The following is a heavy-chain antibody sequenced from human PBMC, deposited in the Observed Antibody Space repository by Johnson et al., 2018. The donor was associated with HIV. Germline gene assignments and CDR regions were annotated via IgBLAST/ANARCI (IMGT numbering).Heavy chain of an antibody. CDR1: GFTFDDYA. J-gene: IGHJ3*02. CDR2: ISWNSGSI. Sequence: VHLVESGGGLVQPGRSLRLSCAASGFTFDDYAMHWVRQAPGKGLEWVAGISWNSGSIGYADSVKGRFTISRDNAKNSLYRQMNSLRAEDTALYYCAKDIAAAGTDAFDIWGQGTMVTVSS. CDR3: AKDIAAAGTDAFDI. D-gene: IGHD6-13*01. V-gene: IGHV3-9*01.